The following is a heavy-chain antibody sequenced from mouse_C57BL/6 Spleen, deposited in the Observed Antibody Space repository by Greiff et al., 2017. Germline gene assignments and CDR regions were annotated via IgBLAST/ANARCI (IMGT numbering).Heavy chain of an antibody. J-gene: IGHJ3*01. CDR3: ARRNDGFAD. Sequence: VQLQEPGPELVKPGASVKMSCKASGYTFTDYNMHWVKQSHGQSLEWIGYINPNNGGTSYNQKFKGKATLTVNKSSSTAYMELRSLTYDDAACYYCARRNDGFADWGKGTLVTVSA. V-gene: IGHV1-22*01. CDR1: GYTFTDYN. D-gene: IGHD2-14*01. CDR2: INPNNGGT.